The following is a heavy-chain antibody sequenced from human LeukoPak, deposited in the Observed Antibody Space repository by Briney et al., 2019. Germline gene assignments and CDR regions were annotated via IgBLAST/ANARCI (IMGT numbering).Heavy chain of an antibody. CDR3: ARVWTRAFDY. D-gene: IGHD3/OR15-3a*01. CDR2: IYYSGST. J-gene: IGHJ4*02. V-gene: IGHV4-59*01. Sequence: PSETLSLTCTVSGGSISSYYWSWIRQPPGRGLEWIGYIYYSGSTNYNPSLKSRVTISVDTSKNQFSLKLSSVTAADTAVYYCARVWTRAFDYWGQGTLVTVSS. CDR1: GGSISSYY.